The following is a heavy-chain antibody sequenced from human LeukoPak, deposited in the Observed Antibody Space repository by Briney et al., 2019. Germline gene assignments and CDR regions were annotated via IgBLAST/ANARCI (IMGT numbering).Heavy chain of an antibody. Sequence: GGSLRLSCTASGFAFDDYGMHWVRQAPGKGLEWVSLISGDGESTYYADSVKGRFTISRDNSKNSLYLQMNSLRTEDTALYYCAKVSRGSSLVTTIVAYYYYGMDVWGQGTTAIVSS. CDR1: GFAFDDYG. D-gene: IGHD5-12*01. V-gene: IGHV3-43*02. CDR3: AKVSRGSSLVTTIVAYYYYGMDV. J-gene: IGHJ6*02. CDR2: ISGDGEST.